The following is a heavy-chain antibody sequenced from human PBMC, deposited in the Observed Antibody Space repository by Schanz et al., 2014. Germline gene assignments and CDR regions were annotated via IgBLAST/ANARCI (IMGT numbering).Heavy chain of an antibody. CDR1: GFNFITFA. J-gene: IGHJ5*02. Sequence: EVHLVESGGGLVQPGGSLRLSCAASGFNFITFAMSWVRQAPGKGPEWVSAIGGDASRTYYADSVKGRFTISRDNSKSTLKLQMNSERADDTAVYYGARAPPLVRGIAGWFGPWGQGSLVTVSS. V-gene: IGHV3-23*04. CDR2: IGGDASRT. D-gene: IGHD3-10*01. CDR3: ARAPPLVRGIAGWFGP.